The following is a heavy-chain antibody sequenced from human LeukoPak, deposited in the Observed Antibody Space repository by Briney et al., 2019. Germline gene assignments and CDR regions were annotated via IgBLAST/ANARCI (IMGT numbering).Heavy chain of an antibody. CDR2: IYYKGNT. J-gene: IGHJ4*02. Sequence: SETLSLTCAVSGGSIYSHYWGWIRQPPGKGLEWIGDIYYKGNTNYNPSLKSRVTISLDTSKNHLSLPLTSVLAADTAIYYFMGRDTGWNYSDYWGQGILVTVSS. CDR3: MGRDTGWNYSDY. V-gene: IGHV4-59*08. CDR1: GGSIYSHY. D-gene: IGHD6-19*01.